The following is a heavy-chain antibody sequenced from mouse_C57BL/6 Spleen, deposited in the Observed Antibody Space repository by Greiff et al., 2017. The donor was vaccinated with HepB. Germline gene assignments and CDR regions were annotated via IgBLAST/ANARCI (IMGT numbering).Heavy chain of an antibody. CDR3: ASITTVVAFDY. Sequence: EVQLQQSGPELVKPGASVKISCKASGYTFTDYYMNWVKQSHGKSLEWIGDINPNNGGTSYNQKFKGKATLTVDKSSSTAYMELRSLTSEDSAVYYCASITTVVAFDYWGQSTTLTVSS. V-gene: IGHV1-26*01. D-gene: IGHD1-1*01. CDR2: INPNNGGT. J-gene: IGHJ2*01. CDR1: GYTFTDYY.